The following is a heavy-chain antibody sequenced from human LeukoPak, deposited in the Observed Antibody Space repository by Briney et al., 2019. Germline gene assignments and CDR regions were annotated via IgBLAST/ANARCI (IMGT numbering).Heavy chain of an antibody. V-gene: IGHV3-23*01. CDR2: ISGSGGST. Sequence: GRSLRLSCAASGITFSSFGMHWVRQAPGKGLEWVSIISGSGGSTHYADSVKGRFTISRDNSRNTLYLQMNSLRAEDTAVYYCVRESYSMDVWGKGTTVTVSS. D-gene: IGHD3-10*01. CDR3: VRESYSMDV. CDR1: GITFSSFG. J-gene: IGHJ6*03.